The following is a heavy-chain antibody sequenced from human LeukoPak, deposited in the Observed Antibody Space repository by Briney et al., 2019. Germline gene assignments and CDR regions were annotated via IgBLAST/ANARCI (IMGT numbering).Heavy chain of an antibody. Sequence: GGSLRLSCAASRFTFSSYAMSWVRQAPGKGLEWVSAITGSGGSTYYADSVKGRFTISRDNSRNTLYLQMNSLRAEDTAVYYCAKSLRYCSGTGCYTYYYYGMDVWGQGTTVTVSS. J-gene: IGHJ6*02. CDR3: AKSLRYCSGTGCYTYYYYGMDV. V-gene: IGHV3-23*01. CDR1: RFTFSSYA. CDR2: ITGSGGST. D-gene: IGHD2-2*02.